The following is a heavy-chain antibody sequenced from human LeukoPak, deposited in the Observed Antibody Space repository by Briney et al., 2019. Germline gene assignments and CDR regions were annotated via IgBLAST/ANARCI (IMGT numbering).Heavy chain of an antibody. V-gene: IGHV4-59*01. CDR2: NYDSGST. D-gene: IGHD3-22*01. CDR3: ARDYGVGGYYFDS. Sequence: SETLSLTCTVSGASISTYYWSWIRQPPGKGLEWIGYNYDSGSTNYNPSLKSRVTISSDMSKNQFSLKVSSVTAADTAIYYCARDYGVGGYYFDSWGQGTLVTVSS. CDR1: GASISTYY. J-gene: IGHJ4*02.